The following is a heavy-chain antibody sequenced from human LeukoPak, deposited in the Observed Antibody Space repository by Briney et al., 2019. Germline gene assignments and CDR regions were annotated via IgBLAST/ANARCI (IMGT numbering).Heavy chain of an antibody. CDR3: AKDPKQWLVQYYFDY. V-gene: IGHV3-23*01. Sequence: QTGGSLRFSCAASGFTFSSYAMSWVRQAPGKGLEWVSAISGSGGSTYYADSVKGRFTISRDNSKNTLYLQMNSLRAEDTAVYYCAKDPKQWLVQYYFDYWGQGTLVTVSS. CDR1: GFTFSSYA. D-gene: IGHD6-19*01. CDR2: ISGSGGST. J-gene: IGHJ4*02.